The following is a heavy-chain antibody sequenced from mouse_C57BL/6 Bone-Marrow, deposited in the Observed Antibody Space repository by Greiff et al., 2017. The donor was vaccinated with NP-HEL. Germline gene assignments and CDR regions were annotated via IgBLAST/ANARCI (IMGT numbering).Heavy chain of an antibody. CDR3: ARQPRHYGRSLYWYVDV. J-gene: IGHJ1*03. D-gene: IGHD1-1*01. Sequence: EVKLVESGGDLVKPGGSLKLSCAASGFTFSSYGMSWVRQTPDKRLEWVATISSGGSYTYYPDSVKGRFTISRGNAKNTLYLQMSSLKSEDTAMYHAARQPRHYGRSLYWYVDVGGTGTTVTVSA. CDR1: GFTFSSYG. CDR2: ISSGGSYT. V-gene: IGHV5-6*01.